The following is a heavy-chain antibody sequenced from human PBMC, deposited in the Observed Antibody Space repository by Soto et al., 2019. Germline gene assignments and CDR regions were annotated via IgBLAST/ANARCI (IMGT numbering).Heavy chain of an antibody. CDR1: GDTFSKYA. V-gene: IGHV1-3*01. CDR2: INGGNGDT. Sequence: GASVKVSCKASGDTFSKYALHWVRQAPGQRLEWMGWINGGNGDTSYSQKLQGRVTITRDTSATTAYMELSSLRSEDTAVYYCATTCDSGTYYSPACSDYFHHWGEGTLVTVSS. CDR3: ATTCDSGTYYSPACSDYFHH. D-gene: IGHD3-22*01. J-gene: IGHJ1*01.